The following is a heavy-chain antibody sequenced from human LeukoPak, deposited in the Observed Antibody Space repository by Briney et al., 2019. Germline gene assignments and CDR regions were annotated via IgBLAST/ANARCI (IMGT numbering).Heavy chain of an antibody. CDR3: ARGGIAARLAD. D-gene: IGHD6-6*01. CDR2: INLSGRT. V-gene: IGHV4-34*01. Sequence: SETLSLTCAVYGGPLSGYYWTWIHQPPGKGLEWIGEINLSGRTNYNPFLKSRVTMSVDTSKNQFSLKLNSVTAADTALYYCARGGIAARLADWGQGTLVTVSS. J-gene: IGHJ4*02. CDR1: GGPLSGYY.